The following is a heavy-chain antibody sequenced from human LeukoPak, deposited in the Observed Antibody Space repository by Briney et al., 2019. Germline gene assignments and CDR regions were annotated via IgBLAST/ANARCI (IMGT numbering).Heavy chain of an antibody. Sequence: GGSLRLSCAASGFTFSSYSMNWVRQAPGKGLEWVSYISSSSSTIYYADSVKGRFTISRDNAKNSLYLQMNSLRAEDTAVYYCARDRSSGYYSPSGAFDIWGQGTMVTVSS. CDR2: ISSSSSTI. V-gene: IGHV3-48*04. CDR1: GFTFSSYS. CDR3: ARDRSSGYYSPSGAFDI. D-gene: IGHD3-22*01. J-gene: IGHJ3*02.